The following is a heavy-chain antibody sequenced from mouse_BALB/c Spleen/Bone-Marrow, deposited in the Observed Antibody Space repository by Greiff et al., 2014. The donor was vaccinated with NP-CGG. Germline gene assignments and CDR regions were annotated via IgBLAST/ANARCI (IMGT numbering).Heavy chain of an antibody. V-gene: IGHV14-3*02. CDR3: ALYYDYDVGY. J-gene: IGHJ2*01. CDR1: GFNIKDTY. D-gene: IGHD2-4*01. Sequence: VQLKQSGAELVKPGASVKLSCTASGFNIKDTYMHWGKQRPEQGLEWIGRIDPANGNTKYDPKFQGKATITADTSSNTAYLQLSSLTSEDTAVYYCALYYDYDVGYWGQGTTLTVSS. CDR2: IDPANGNT.